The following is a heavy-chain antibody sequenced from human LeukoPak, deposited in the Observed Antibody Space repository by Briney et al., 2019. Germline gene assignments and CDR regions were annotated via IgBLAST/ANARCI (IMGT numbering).Heavy chain of an antibody. CDR1: GYTFTSYA. D-gene: IGHD6-6*01. CDR2: INTNTGNP. V-gene: IGHV7-4-1*02. CDR3: ARDPPPYSSFDYFDY. Sequence: ASVKVSCKASGYTFTSYAMNWVRQAPGQGLECMGWINTNTGNPTYAQGFTGRFVFSLDTSVSTAYLQISSLKAEDTAVYYCARDPPPYSSFDYFDYWGQGTLVTVSS. J-gene: IGHJ4*02.